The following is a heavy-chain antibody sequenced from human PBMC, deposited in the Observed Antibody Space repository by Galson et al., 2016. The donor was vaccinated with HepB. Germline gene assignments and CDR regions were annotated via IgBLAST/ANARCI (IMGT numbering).Heavy chain of an antibody. CDR1: GYTFTTNG. CDR3: ARVNAMIRDIGTLDL. J-gene: IGHJ3*01. D-gene: IGHD3-10*01. Sequence: SVKVSCKASGYTFTTNGISWVRQAPGQGLEWVAWISAHTGDTNSAQKFQGRVTLTTDTSTRTAYMELRSLTSDDTAVYHCARVNAMIRDIGTLDLWGHGTLVTVSS. CDR2: ISAHTGDT. V-gene: IGHV1-18*04.